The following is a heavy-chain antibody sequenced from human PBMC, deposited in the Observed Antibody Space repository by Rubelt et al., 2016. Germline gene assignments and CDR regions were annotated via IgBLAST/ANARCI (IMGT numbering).Heavy chain of an antibody. V-gene: IGHV4-34*01. CDR3: ARIRAYYYKNGIDY. D-gene: IGHD3-10*01. Sequence: QVQLPQWGAGLLKPSETLSLTCAVYGGSFSGYYWSWIRQPPGKGLEWIGEINHSGSTNYNPSLKSQVTISVDTAKNQFSLKLSSVTAADTAVYYCARIRAYYYKNGIDYWGQGTLVTVSS. J-gene: IGHJ4*02. CDR2: INHSGST. CDR1: GGSFSGYY.